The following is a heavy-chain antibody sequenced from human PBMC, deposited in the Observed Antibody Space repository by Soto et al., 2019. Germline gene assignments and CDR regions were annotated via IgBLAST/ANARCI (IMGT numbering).Heavy chain of an antibody. V-gene: IGHV4-34*01. CDR2: INHSGST. J-gene: IGHJ5*02. CDR3: ARLQRKTPHTGIDP. Sequence: SETLSLTCAVYGGSFSGYYWSWIRQPPGKGLEWIGEINHSGSTNYNPSLKSRVTISVDTSKNQFSLKLSSVTAADTAVYYCARLQRKTPHTGIDPGGQEPLVTVSS. CDR1: GGSFSGYY.